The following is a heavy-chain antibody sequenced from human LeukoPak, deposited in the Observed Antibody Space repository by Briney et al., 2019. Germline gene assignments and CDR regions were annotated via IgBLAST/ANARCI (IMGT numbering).Heavy chain of an antibody. CDR2: IWYDGSNK. D-gene: IGHD3-22*01. J-gene: IGHJ4*02. CDR3: AKETYYYDSSGYFVY. Sequence: GGSLRLSCAASGFTFSNYGMHWVRQAPGKGLEWVAVIWYDGSNKYYGDSVKGRFTISRDNSKNTLYLQMNSLRAEDTAVYYCAKETYYYDSSGYFVYWGQGTLVTVSS. CDR1: GFTFSNYG. V-gene: IGHV3-30*02.